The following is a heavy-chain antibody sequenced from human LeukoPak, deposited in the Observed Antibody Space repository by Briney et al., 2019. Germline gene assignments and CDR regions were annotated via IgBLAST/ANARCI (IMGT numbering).Heavy chain of an antibody. CDR2: IYSGGTT. J-gene: IGHJ4*02. CDR1: GFTVSSNY. Sequence: GGSLRLSCAASGFTVSSNYMGWVRQAPDKGLEWVSVIYSGGTTYYADSVKGRFTISRDISKNTVLLQMNTLRAEDTAVYYCATAGNYRFDYWGQGTLVTVSS. D-gene: IGHD3-10*01. CDR3: ATAGNYRFDY. V-gene: IGHV3-53*01.